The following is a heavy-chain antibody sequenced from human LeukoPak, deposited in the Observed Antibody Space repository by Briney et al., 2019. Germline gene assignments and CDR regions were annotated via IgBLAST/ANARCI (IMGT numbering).Heavy chain of an antibody. D-gene: IGHD3-9*01. CDR2: IHYTGAT. V-gene: IGHV4-34*01. Sequence: SETLSLTCAVYGGSITGYYWSWLRQTPGRGLEWVGEIHYTGATSYNPSLKSRATISTDTSKNQFSLRLSSVTAADTAVYYCARGNILTGYCFDFWGQGALVTVSA. CDR3: ARGNILTGYCFDF. CDR1: GGSITGYY. J-gene: IGHJ4*02.